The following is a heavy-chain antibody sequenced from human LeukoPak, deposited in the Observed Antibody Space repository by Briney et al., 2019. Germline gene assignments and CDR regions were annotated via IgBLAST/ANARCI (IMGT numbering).Heavy chain of an antibody. CDR3: AREIASDAFDI. J-gene: IGHJ3*02. CDR1: GGSISSAGHY. CDR2: IYTTGST. D-gene: IGHD2/OR15-2a*01. V-gene: IGHV4-61*02. Sequence: SLTLSLTCTVSGGSISSAGHYWSCIRQPAGKGLEWIVRIYTTGSTNYNASLKSRVTISLDTSRNQFSLKLTCVPAADTAVYYCAREIASDAFDIWGQGTMVTVSS.